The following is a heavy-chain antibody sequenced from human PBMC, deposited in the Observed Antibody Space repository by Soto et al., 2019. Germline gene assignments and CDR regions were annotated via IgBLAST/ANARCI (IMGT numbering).Heavy chain of an antibody. CDR3: AKDRFLGYCSGGSCYSFFDY. CDR1: GFTFSSYA. V-gene: IGHV3-23*01. D-gene: IGHD2-15*01. J-gene: IGHJ4*02. CDR2: ISGSGGST. Sequence: EVQLLESGGGLVQPGGSLRLSCAASGFTFSSYAMSWVRQAPGKGLEWVSAISGSGGSTYYADSVKGRFTISRDNSKNTLYLQMNSRRAEDTAVYYCAKDRFLGYCSGGSCYSFFDYWGQGTLVTVSS.